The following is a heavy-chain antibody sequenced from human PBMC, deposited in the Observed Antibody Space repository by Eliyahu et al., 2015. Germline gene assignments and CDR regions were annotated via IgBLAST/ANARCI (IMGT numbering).Heavy chain of an antibody. CDR1: GFTFSGYP. CDR2: ISYDGSNK. J-gene: IGHJ4*02. Sequence: QVQLVESGGGVVQPGRSLSLSCAASGFTFSGYPLHWVRHAPGKGLEWVAVISYDGSNKYYADSVKGRFTISRDNSKNTLYLQMNSLRAEDTAVYYCARALNNYDRMITFGYSDYWGQGTLVTVSS. D-gene: IGHD3-16*01. V-gene: IGHV3-30*01. CDR3: ARALNNYDRMITFGYSDY.